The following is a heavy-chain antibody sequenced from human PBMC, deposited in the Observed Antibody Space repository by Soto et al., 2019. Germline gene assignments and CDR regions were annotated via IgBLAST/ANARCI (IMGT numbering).Heavy chain of an antibody. Sequence: SETLSLTCTVTGGSISSYFWSWIRQPPGKGLEWIGYIYYNGSPNYNPSLKGRVTISLDTSKNQFSLKVFSVTAADTAVYYCARELYGGGRFDPWGQGTLVTVSS. CDR2: IYYNGSP. CDR1: GGSISSYF. CDR3: ARELYGGGRFDP. J-gene: IGHJ5*02. V-gene: IGHV4-59*01. D-gene: IGHD3-16*01.